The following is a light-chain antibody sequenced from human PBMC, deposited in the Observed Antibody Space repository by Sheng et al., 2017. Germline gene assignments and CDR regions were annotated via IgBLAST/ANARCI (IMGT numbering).Light chain of an antibody. CDR1: EDISGF. CDR2: DAS. V-gene: IGKV1-33*01. CDR3: QQFHTMPYN. Sequence: DIRLTQSPSSLSASVGDRVTITCQASEDISGFLNWYQHRPGRSPKLLIFDASRLQTGVSSRFTASASETEFTXIISSLQPEDSATYYCQQFHTMPYNFGRGTKLEIK. J-gene: IGKJ2*01.